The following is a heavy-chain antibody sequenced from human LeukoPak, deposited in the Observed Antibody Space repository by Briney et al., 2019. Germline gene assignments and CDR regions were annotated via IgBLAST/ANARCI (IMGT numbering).Heavy chain of an antibody. CDR3: ARERLDAFDI. V-gene: IGHV4-59*01. Sequence: PSETLSLTCTVSGGSISSYYWSWIRQPPGKGLEWIAYIYYSGSTNYNPSLKSRVTISVDTSKNQFSLKLSSVTAADTAVYYCARERLDAFDIWGQGTMVSVSS. J-gene: IGHJ3*02. CDR2: IYYSGST. CDR1: GGSISSYY.